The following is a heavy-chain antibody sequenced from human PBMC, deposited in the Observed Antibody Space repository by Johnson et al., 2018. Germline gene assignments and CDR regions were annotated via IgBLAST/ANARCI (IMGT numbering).Heavy chain of an antibody. J-gene: IGHJ3*02. CDR1: GGTFSSYA. V-gene: IGHV1-69*01. Sequence: QVQLQESGAEVKKXGSSVKVSCKASGGTFSSYAISWVRQAPGQGLEWMGGIIPIFGTANYAQKFQGRVTITADESTSTAYMELSSLRAEDTAVYYCARGHYYGSGSYAFDIWGQGTMVTVSS. CDR2: IIPIFGTA. CDR3: ARGHYYGSGSYAFDI. D-gene: IGHD3-10*01.